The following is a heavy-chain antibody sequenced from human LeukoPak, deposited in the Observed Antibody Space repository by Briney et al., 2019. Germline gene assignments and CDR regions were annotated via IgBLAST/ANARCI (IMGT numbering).Heavy chain of an antibody. V-gene: IGHV3-23*01. CDR2: ISGSGTST. CDR3: ASRNYYDSSGYYYYYFDY. Sequence: QTGGSLRLSCAASGFTFSNYAMSWVRQAPGKGLEWVSGISGSGTSTYYADSVKGRFTISRYNSKNTLYLQMNSLRAEDTAVYYCASRNYYDSSGYYYYYFDYWGQGILVTVSS. D-gene: IGHD3-22*01. CDR1: GFTFSNYA. J-gene: IGHJ4*02.